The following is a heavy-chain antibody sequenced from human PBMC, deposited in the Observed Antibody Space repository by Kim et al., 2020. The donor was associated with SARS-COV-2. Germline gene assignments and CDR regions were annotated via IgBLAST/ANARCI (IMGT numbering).Heavy chain of an antibody. D-gene: IGHD4-4*01. CDR2: IRGSDSNT. V-gene: IGHV3-23*01. CDR1: GFTFSSYA. CDR3: AKDRRDGAYSSKWFDP. J-gene: IGHJ5*02. Sequence: GGSLRLSCAASGFTFSSYAMSWVRQAPGKGLEWVSSIRGSDSNTYYADSVKGRFTISRENPKNTLYLQMNGLRAEDTAIYYCAKDRRDGAYSSKWFDPWGQGTLVTVSS.